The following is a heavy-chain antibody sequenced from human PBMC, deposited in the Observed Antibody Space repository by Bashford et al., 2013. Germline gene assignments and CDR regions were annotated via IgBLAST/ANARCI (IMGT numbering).Heavy chain of an antibody. J-gene: IGHJ6*02. D-gene: IGHD3-10*01. CDR1: GFPFTSYW. CDR2: INGDGTRT. V-gene: IGHV3-74*01. CDR3: TRGGQGTSQGYYAMDV. Sequence: GGSLRLSCAASGFPFTSYWMHWVRQAPGEGWCGVSRINGDGTRTYYADSVRGRFTISRDNAKSSLYLQMNSLRAEDTALYYCTRGGQGTSQGYYAMDVWGQGTTVTVSS.